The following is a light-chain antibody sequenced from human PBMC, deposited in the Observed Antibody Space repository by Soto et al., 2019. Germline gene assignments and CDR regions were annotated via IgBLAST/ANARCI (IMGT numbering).Light chain of an antibody. CDR2: GAS. CDR3: QQRSNWPIT. V-gene: IGKV3D-20*02. J-gene: IGKJ5*01. Sequence: EIVLTQSPGTLSLSPGERATLSCRASQSVSSSYLAWYQQKPGQAPRLLIYGASSRATGIPARFSGSGSGTDFTLTISRLEPEDFAVYYCQQRSNWPITFGQGTRLEI. CDR1: QSVSSSY.